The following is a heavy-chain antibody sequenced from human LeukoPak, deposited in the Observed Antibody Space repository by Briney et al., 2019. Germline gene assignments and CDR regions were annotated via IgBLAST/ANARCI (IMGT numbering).Heavy chain of an antibody. CDR2: IYTSGST. J-gene: IGHJ3*02. CDR1: GGSISSGSYY. Sequence: SETLSLTCTVSGGSISSGSYYWSWIRQPAGKGLEWIGRIYTSGSTNYNPSLKSRVTISVDTSKNQFSLKLSSVTAADTAVYYCARKGSVLDAFDIWGQGTMVTVSS. D-gene: IGHD3-10*01. V-gene: IGHV4-61*02. CDR3: ARKGSVLDAFDI.